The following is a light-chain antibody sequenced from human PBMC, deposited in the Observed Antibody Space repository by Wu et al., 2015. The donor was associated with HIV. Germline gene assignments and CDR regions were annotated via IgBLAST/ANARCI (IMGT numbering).Light chain of an antibody. CDR2: DAS. CDR3: QQFGDWPLT. V-gene: IGKV3-11*01. CDR1: QTVSSN. J-gene: IGKJ5*01. Sequence: ETVLTQSPATLSLSPGERATLSCRASQTVSSNLAWYQQKPGQAPRLLMYDASSRATGIPARFSGSGSGTDFTLSISSLEPEDFAVYYCQQFGDWPLTFGQGTRLEIK.